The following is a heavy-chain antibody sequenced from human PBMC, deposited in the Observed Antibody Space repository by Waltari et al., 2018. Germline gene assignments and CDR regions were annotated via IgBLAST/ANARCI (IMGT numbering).Heavy chain of an antibody. V-gene: IGHV4-59*01. CDR3: ARVPLTVVPGRPTWCYFDY. J-gene: IGHJ4*02. Sequence: QVQLQESGPGLVKPSETLSLTCTVSGGSISSYYWSWIRQPPGKGREWIGYIYYSRSTTSNPSLKSRVTISVDTSKNQFSLKLSSVTAADTAVYYCARVPLTVVPGRPTWCYFDYWGQGTLVTVSS. CDR1: GGSISSYY. D-gene: IGHD2-2*01. CDR2: IYYSRST.